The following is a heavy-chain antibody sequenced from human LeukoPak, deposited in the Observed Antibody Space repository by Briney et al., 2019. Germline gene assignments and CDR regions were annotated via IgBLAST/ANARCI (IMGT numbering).Heavy chain of an antibody. Sequence: GASVKVSCKASGYTFTSYGISWVRQAPGQGLEWMGWISAYNGNTNYAQKLQGRVTMTTDTSTSPAYMELRSLRSDDTAVYYCARERIYYDSSGYTWFDPWGQGTLVTVSS. J-gene: IGHJ5*02. V-gene: IGHV1-18*01. CDR2: ISAYNGNT. CDR1: GYTFTSYG. CDR3: ARERIYYDSSGYTWFDP. D-gene: IGHD3-22*01.